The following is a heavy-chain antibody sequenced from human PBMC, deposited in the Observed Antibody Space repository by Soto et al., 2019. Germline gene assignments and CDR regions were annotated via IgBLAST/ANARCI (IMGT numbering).Heavy chain of an antibody. CDR2: MNLNSGNT. CDR1: GYTFTSYD. CDR3: ASGQRNYVILTSYYMLYYFDY. V-gene: IGHV1-8*01. J-gene: IGHJ4*02. D-gene: IGHD3-9*01. Sequence: QVQLVQSGAEVKKPGASVKVSYKASGYTFTSYDIIWVRQATGQGLEWMGWMNLNSGNTGYAQKFQGSVTTTMNTSQSTAYRELSSWRSEDTAVYFCASGQRNYVILTSYYMLYYFDYWVQGTLVTVSS.